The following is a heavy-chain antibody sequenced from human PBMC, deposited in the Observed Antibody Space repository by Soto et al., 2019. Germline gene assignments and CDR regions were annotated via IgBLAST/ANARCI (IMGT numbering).Heavy chain of an antibody. CDR3: ARGVGSGTYYNQYNWFDP. CDR2: INTYNGNT. Sequence: QVQLVPSGAEVKKPGASVKVSCKASGYTFTNYGISWVRQAPGQGLEWMGWINTYNGNTNHAQKLQGRVTMTTDTSTSTDYMELRSLRSDDTDVYYCARGVGSGTYYNQYNWFDPWGQGTLVTVSS. J-gene: IGHJ5*02. D-gene: IGHD3-10*01. V-gene: IGHV1-18*01. CDR1: GYTFTNYG.